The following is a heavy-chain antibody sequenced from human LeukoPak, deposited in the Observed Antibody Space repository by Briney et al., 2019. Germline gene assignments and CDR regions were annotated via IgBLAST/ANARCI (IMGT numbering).Heavy chain of an antibody. D-gene: IGHD5/OR15-5a*01. CDR3: ATDIVSTSGDY. CDR2: ITSSGSAI. Sequence: PGGSLRLSCAASGVTFSDYYMSWIRQAPGKGLEWVSYITSSGSAIYYADSVRGRFTISRDNARNSMFLHMDDLRAEDTAIYYCATDIVSTSGDYWGQGTLATVSS. CDR1: GVTFSDYY. V-gene: IGHV3-11*01. J-gene: IGHJ4*02.